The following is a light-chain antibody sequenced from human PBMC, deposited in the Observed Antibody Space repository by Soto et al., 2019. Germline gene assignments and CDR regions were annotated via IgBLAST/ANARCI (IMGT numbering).Light chain of an antibody. V-gene: IGLV2-14*01. Sequence: QPASVSGSPGQSITISCTGTSNDVGRYDYVSWYQQHPGTAPKLMIYDVSNRPSGVSNRFSGSKSGNTASLTISGLQAEDEADYYCSSHTTSNSVIFGGGTKLTVL. J-gene: IGLJ2*01. CDR2: DVS. CDR3: SSHTTSNSVI. CDR1: SNDVGRYDY.